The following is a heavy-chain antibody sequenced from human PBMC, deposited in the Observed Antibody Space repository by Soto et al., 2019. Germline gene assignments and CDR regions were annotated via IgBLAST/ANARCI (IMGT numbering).Heavy chain of an antibody. Sequence: LRLSCAASGFTFSSYDMHWVRQATGKGLEWVSAIGTAGDTYYPGSVKGRFTISRENAKNSLYLQMNSLRAGDTAVYYCARGQGRGFWSALGMDVWGQGTTVTVS. CDR3: ARGQGRGFWSALGMDV. D-gene: IGHD3-3*01. J-gene: IGHJ6*02. CDR2: IGTAGDT. V-gene: IGHV3-13*01. CDR1: GFTFSSYD.